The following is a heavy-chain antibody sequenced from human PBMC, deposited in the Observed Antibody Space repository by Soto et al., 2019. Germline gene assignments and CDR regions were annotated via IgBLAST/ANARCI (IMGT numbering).Heavy chain of an antibody. CDR3: ATDYYHYDTPTQITDY. CDR1: GFTFSTYS. V-gene: IGHV3-21*01. Sequence: GGSLRLSCAASGFTFSTYSMNWVRQAPGKGLDWVSSISSSSGYIDYADSVKGRFTISRDNAKNSLFLQMDSLRAEDSAVYYCATDYYHYDTPTQITDYWGQGTLVTVSS. J-gene: IGHJ4*02. D-gene: IGHD3-22*01. CDR2: ISSSSGYI.